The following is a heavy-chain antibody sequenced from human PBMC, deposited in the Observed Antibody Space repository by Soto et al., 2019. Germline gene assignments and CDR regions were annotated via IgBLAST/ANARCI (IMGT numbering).Heavy chain of an antibody. CDR2: IYPGDSDT. CDR3: ARFGGPYSTTSESDSLDI. D-gene: IGHD2-21*01. V-gene: IGHV5-51*01. Sequence: GESLTISCKGSGYIFTTYWIAWVRQMPGQGLEIMGIIYPGDSDTRYSPSFQGQATISVDKSSSTAYLQRSSLKASDTAMYYCARFGGPYSTTSESDSLDIWGQGTMVTVSS. J-gene: IGHJ3*02. CDR1: GYIFTTYW.